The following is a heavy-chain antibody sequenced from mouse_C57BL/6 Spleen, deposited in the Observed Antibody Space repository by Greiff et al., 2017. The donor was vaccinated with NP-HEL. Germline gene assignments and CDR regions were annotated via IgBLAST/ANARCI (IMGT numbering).Heavy chain of an antibody. CDR3: ARLDYYGSSQYYFDY. V-gene: IGHV1-64*01. J-gene: IGHJ2*01. CDR1: GYTFTSYW. Sequence: QVQLQQPGAELVKPGASVKLSCKASGYTFTSYWMHWVKQRPGQGLEWIGMIHPNSGSTNYNEKFKSKATLTVDKSSSTAYMQLSSLTSEDSAVYYCARLDYYGSSQYYFDYWGQGTTLIVSS. CDR2: IHPNSGST. D-gene: IGHD1-1*01.